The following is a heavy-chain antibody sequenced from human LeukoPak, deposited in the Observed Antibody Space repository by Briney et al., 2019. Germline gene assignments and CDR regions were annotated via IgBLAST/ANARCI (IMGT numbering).Heavy chain of an antibody. CDR3: ASGGFGGLRFLEWLSPDPFDY. Sequence: PGGSLRLSCVASGFTFATSPMSWVRLAPGKGLEWVSSISGSGGSTYYADSVKGRFTISRDNSKNTLYLQMNSLRAEDTAVYYCASGGFGGLRFLEWLSPDPFDYWGQGTLVTVSS. V-gene: IGHV3-23*01. J-gene: IGHJ4*02. CDR2: ISGSGGST. CDR1: GFTFATSP. D-gene: IGHD3-3*01.